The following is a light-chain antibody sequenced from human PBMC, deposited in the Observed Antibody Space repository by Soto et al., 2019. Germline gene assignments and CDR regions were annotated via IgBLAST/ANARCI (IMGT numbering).Light chain of an antibody. CDR3: QKYNSAPHT. V-gene: IGKV1-27*01. CDR1: QGINNY. CDR2: AAS. J-gene: IGKJ5*01. Sequence: DIQITQSPSSLSASVGDGVTITCLASQGINNYLAWYQQKPGKVPKLLIYAASTFQSVVPSRFSGSGSGTDFALNISSLQPEDVATYYCQKYNSAPHTFGQGQRPEIK.